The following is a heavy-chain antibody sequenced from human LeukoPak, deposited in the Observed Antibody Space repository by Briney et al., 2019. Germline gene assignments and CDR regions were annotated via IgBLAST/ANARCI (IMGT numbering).Heavy chain of an antibody. Sequence: PGGSLRLSCAASGFTFSTYWMHWVRQAPGKGLVWVSRINSDGSRTSYADSVKGRFTISRDNAKNTLYLQMNGLRAEDTAVYYCVRDRIVGATTLEYWGQGTLVTVSS. CDR1: GFTFSTYW. V-gene: IGHV3-74*01. CDR3: VRDRIVGATTLEY. J-gene: IGHJ4*02. CDR2: INSDGSRT. D-gene: IGHD1-26*01.